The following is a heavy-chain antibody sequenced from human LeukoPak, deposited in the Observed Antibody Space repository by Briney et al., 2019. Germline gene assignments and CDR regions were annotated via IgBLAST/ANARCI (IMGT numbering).Heavy chain of an antibody. J-gene: IGHJ4*02. CDR3: AIEVGATIFGY. CDR2: INPSGGST. Sequence: ASVKVSCKASGYTFTSYYMHWVRQAPGQGLEWMGIINPSGGSTSYAQKFQGRVTMTRDTSTSTVYMELSSLRSEDTAVYYCAIEVGATIFGYWGQGTLVTVSS. D-gene: IGHD1-26*01. CDR1: GYTFTSYY. V-gene: IGHV1-46*01.